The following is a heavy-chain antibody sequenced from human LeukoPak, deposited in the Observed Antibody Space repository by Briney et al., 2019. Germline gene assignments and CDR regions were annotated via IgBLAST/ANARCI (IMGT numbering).Heavy chain of an antibody. J-gene: IGHJ6*02. D-gene: IGHD2-2*02. V-gene: IGHV1-18*01. CDR1: GYTFTNYG. CDR2: ISAYNGNT. CDR3: ARGYCSSTSCYRDSYYYYYGMDV. Sequence: ASVKVSCKASGYTFTNYGINWVRQAPGQGLEWMGWISAYNGNTNYAQKLQGRVTMTTDTYTSTAYMELRSLRSDDTAVYYCARGYCSSTSCYRDSYYYYYGMDVWGQGTTVTVSS.